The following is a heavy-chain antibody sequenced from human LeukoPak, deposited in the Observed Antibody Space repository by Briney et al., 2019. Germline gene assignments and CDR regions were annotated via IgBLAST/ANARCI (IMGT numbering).Heavy chain of an antibody. J-gene: IGHJ3*02. V-gene: IGHV3-7*01. D-gene: IGHD3-22*01. CDR3: ARDTLGYYDSSGYSAFDI. Sequence: PGGSLRLSCAASGFTFSSYWMSWVRQAPGKGLEWVANIKQDGSEKYYVDSVKGRFTISRDNSKNTLYLQMNSLRAEDTAVYYCARDTLGYYDSSGYSAFDIWGQGTMVTVSS. CDR2: IKQDGSEK. CDR1: GFTFSSYW.